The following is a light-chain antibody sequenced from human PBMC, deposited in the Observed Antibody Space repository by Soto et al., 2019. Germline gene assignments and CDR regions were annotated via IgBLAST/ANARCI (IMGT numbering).Light chain of an antibody. CDR3: QQYNNWPLALT. CDR1: HSVSSN. CDR2: GAS. J-gene: IGKJ4*01. Sequence: EMVMTQSPATLSVSPGESATRSCRASHSVSSNLAWYQQKPGQAPRLLIYGASTRATGIPARFSGSGSGTEFTLTISSLQSEDFAVYYCQQYNNWPLALTFGGGTKVEIK. V-gene: IGKV3-15*01.